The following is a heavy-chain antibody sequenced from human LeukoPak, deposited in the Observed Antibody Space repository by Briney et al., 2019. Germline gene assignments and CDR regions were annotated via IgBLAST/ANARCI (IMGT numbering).Heavy chain of an antibody. CDR2: ISSSGGTI. J-gene: IGHJ6*02. Sequence: GGSLRLSCAASGFTFSSYGMNWVRQAPGKGLEWVSYISSSGGTIYYADSVKGRFTISRDNAKNSLYLQMNSLRAEDTAVYYCARAVLYYYYGMDVWGQGTTVTVSS. V-gene: IGHV3-48*03. CDR1: GFTFSSYG. CDR3: ARAVLYYYYGMDV.